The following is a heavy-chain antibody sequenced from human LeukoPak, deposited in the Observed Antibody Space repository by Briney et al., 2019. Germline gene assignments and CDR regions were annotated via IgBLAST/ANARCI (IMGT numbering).Heavy chain of an antibody. CDR3: ARWAESNDY. V-gene: IGHV3-7*05. J-gene: IGHJ4*02. CDR1: GFSFSNFW. Sequence: GGSLRLSCAASGFSFSNFWMSWVRQAPGKGLEWVANIKEDGSEKYYVDSVKGRFTISRDNAKNSLYLQMNGLRAEDTAVYYCARWAESNDYWGQGTLVTVSP. CDR2: IKEDGSEK.